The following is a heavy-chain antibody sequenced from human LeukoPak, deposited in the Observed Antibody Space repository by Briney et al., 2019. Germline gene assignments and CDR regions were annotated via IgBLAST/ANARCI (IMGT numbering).Heavy chain of an antibody. V-gene: IGHV4-38-2*02. Sequence: SETLSLTCAVSGYSISSGYYWGWIRQPPGKGLEWIGSIYHSGSTYYNPSLKSRVTISVDTSKNQFSLKLSSVTAADTAVYYCARDKSGSSWYGYWFDPWGQGTLVTVSS. CDR3: ARDKSGSSWYGYWFDP. CDR1: GYSISSGYY. J-gene: IGHJ5*02. CDR2: IYHSGST. D-gene: IGHD6-13*01.